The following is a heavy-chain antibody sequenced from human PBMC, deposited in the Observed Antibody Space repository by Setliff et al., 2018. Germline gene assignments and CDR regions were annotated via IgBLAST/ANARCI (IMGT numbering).Heavy chain of an antibody. CDR2: IIPIPGIA. D-gene: IGHD6-6*01. CDR1: GGTFSSYA. Sequence: SVKVSCKASGGTFSSYAISWVRQAPGQRLEWMGGIIPIPGIANYAQKFQGRVTITTDESTGTAYMELSSLRSEDTAVYYCARDRAARPPNSYYYYMDVWGKGTTVTVSS. V-gene: IGHV1-69*10. CDR3: ARDRAARPPNSYYYYMDV. J-gene: IGHJ6*03.